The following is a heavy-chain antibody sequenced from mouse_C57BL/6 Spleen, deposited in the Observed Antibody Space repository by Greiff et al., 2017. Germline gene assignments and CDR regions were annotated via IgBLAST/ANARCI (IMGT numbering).Heavy chain of an antibody. J-gene: IGHJ1*03. Sequence: QVQLKQPGAELVKPGASVKLSCKASGYTFTSYWMHWVKQRPGRGLEWIGRIDPNSGGTKYNEKFKSKATLTVDKPSSTAYMQLSGLTSEDSAVYYCASAYYEGYFDVWGTGTTVTVSS. CDR3: ASAYYEGYFDV. D-gene: IGHD2-10*01. CDR2: IDPNSGGT. CDR1: GYTFTSYW. V-gene: IGHV1-72*01.